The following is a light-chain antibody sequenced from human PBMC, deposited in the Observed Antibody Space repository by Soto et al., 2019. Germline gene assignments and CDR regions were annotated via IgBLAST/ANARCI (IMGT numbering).Light chain of an antibody. CDR3: QQYGSSLFT. CDR1: QSVSSSY. CDR2: GAS. Sequence: EIVLTQSPGTLSLSPGERATLSCRASQSVSSSYLAWYQQKPGQAPRLLIYGASSRATGIPDRFSGSGSGTDFTLTISRLEPEDFVVYYCQQYGSSLFTFGGGTKVEIE. V-gene: IGKV3-20*01. J-gene: IGKJ4*01.